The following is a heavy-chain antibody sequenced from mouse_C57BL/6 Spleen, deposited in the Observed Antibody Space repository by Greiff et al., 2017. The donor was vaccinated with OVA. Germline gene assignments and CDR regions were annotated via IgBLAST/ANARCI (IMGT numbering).Heavy chain of an antibody. CDR3: TRGPYYYAMDY. J-gene: IGHJ4*01. CDR1: GYTFTDYE. Sequence: VQLQQSGAELVRPGASVTLSCKASGYTFTDYEMHWVKQTPVHGLEWIGAIDPETGGTAYNQKFKGKAILTADKSSSTAYMELRSLTSEDSAVYDCTRGPYYYAMDYWGQGTSVTVSS. V-gene: IGHV1-15*01. CDR2: IDPETGGT.